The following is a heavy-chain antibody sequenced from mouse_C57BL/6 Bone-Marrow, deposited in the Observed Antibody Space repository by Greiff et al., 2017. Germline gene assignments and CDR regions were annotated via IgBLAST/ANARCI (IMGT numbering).Heavy chain of an antibody. J-gene: IGHJ2*01. CDR1: GYSFTGYY. CDR3: ARSRYYGSSYYFDY. CDR2: INLSTGGT. V-gene: IGHV1-42*01. D-gene: IGHD1-1*01. Sequence: VQLKESGPELVKPGASVKISCKASGYSFTGYYMNWVKQSPEKSLEWIGEINLSTGGTTYNQKFKAKATLTVDKSSSTAYMQLKSLTSEDSAVYYCARSRYYGSSYYFDYWGQGTTLTVSS.